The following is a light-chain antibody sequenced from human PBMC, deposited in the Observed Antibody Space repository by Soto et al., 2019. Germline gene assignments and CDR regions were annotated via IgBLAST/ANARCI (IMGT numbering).Light chain of an antibody. V-gene: IGKV1-5*01. CDR2: DAS. Sequence: IQMTQSPSTLSASVGDRVTITCRASQSISTWLAWYQQKPGKAPKLLIYDASSLQSWVPSRFSGSVSGTEFTLTISSLQPDDFATYYCQHYNSYLYTFGQGTKLGIK. CDR1: QSISTW. CDR3: QHYNSYLYT. J-gene: IGKJ2*01.